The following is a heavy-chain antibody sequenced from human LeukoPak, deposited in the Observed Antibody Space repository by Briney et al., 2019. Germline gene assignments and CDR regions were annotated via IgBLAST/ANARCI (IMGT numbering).Heavy chain of an antibody. J-gene: IGHJ4*02. CDR2: INPSGGST. CDR3: ARKLNFDY. V-gene: IGHV1-46*01. D-gene: IGHD2-15*01. CDR1: GYTLTSYY. Sequence: GASVTVSFMSSGYTLTSYYMHWVRQAPGQGLEWMGLINPSGGSTNYAQKFQGRDTMTRDMSTSTVYMELSSLSSEDTAVYYCARKLNFDYWGQGTLVTVSS.